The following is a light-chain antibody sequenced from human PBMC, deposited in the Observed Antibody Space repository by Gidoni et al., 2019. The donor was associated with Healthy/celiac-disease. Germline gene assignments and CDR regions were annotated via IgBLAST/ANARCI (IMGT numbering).Light chain of an antibody. CDR1: QDISNY. CDR2: DAS. Sequence: DIQMTQSPSSLSASVGDRVTITCQASQDISNYLNWYQQKPGKAPELLIYDASNLETGVPSRFSGSGSGTDFTFTISSLQPEDIATYYCQQYDNLLCSFGQGTKLEIK. J-gene: IGKJ2*04. CDR3: QQYDNLLCS. V-gene: IGKV1-33*01.